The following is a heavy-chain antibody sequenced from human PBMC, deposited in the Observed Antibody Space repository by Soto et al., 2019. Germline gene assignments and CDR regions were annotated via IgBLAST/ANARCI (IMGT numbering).Heavy chain of an antibody. J-gene: IGHJ5*02. CDR1: GGSISSGDYY. V-gene: IGHV4-31*03. CDR2: IYYSGST. CDR3: ARWWSGSRQGFDP. D-gene: IGHD3-3*01. Sequence: QVQLQESGPGLVKPSQTLSLTCTVSGGSISSGDYYCSWIRQHPGKGLEWIGYIYYSGSTYYNPSLNSRVTRSVDTSKNQFSLKLSSVTAADTAVYYCARWWSGSRQGFDPWGQGTLVTVSS.